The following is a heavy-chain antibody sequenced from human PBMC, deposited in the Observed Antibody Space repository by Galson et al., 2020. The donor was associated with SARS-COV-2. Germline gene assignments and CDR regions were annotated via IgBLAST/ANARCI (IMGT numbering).Heavy chain of an antibody. V-gene: IGHV4-34*01. Sequence: SATLSLTFAVLALTNRGYYWSWIRQPPWKVLEWIGEINHSGSTNYNPSPKSRVPISVDTSKNQFSLKLSSVTAADTAVYYCARGRDYDYVWGSYRYDFDYWGQGTLVTVAA. CDR3: ARGRDYDYVWGSYRYDFDY. D-gene: IGHD3-16*02. J-gene: IGHJ4*02. CDR1: ALTNRGYY. CDR2: INHSGST.